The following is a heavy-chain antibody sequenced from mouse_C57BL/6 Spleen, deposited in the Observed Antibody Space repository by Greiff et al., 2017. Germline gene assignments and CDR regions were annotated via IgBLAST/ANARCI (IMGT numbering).Heavy chain of an antibody. CDR3: AREDYDYDDYYYAMDY. CDR1: GYAFSSYW. Sequence: VKLQESGAELVKPGASVKISCKASGYAFSSYWMNWVKQRPGTGLEWIGQVYPGDGDTTYNGKFKGKATLTADKSSSTAYMQLSSLTSEDSAVYFCAREDYDYDDYYYAMDYWGQGTSVTVSS. V-gene: IGHV1-80*01. CDR2: VYPGDGDT. J-gene: IGHJ4*01. D-gene: IGHD2-4*01.